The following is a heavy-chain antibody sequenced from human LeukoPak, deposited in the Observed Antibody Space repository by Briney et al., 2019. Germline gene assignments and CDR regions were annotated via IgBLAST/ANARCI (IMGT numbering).Heavy chain of an antibody. Sequence: GGSLRLSCAASGFTFSSYAMHWVRQAPGKGLEWVAVISYDGSNKYYADSVKGRFTISRDNSKNTLYLQMNGLRAEDTAVYYCARDRVYSGYDDFDYWGQGTLVTVSS. CDR1: GFTFSSYA. CDR2: ISYDGSNK. CDR3: ARDRVYSGYDDFDY. D-gene: IGHD5-12*01. V-gene: IGHV3-30-3*01. J-gene: IGHJ4*02.